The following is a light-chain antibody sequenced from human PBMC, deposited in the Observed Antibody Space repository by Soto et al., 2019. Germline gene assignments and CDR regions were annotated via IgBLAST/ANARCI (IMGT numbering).Light chain of an antibody. J-gene: IGKJ4*01. CDR1: QSVSYSY. CDR3: QQYGSSHLT. CDR2: GAS. Sequence: EIVLTQSPGTLSLSPGERATLSCRASQSVSYSYLAWYQQKPGQAPRLLIYGASNRATGIPDRFSGSGSGTDFTLTISRLEPEDFAVYYCQQYGSSHLTFGGGTKVDIK. V-gene: IGKV3-20*01.